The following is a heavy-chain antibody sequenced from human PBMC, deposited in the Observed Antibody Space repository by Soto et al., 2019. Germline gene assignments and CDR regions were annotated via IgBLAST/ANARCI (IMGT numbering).Heavy chain of an antibody. CDR3: AREGTSTSPHAFDI. CDR1: GGTFSSYT. J-gene: IGHJ3*02. Sequence: QVQLVQSGAEVKKPGSSVKVSCKASGGTFSSYTVNWVRQAPGQGLEWMGRIIPILGIPNYAQKFQGRVTITADKSTSTAYMELSSLRSEDTAVYYCAREGTSTSPHAFDIWGQGTMVTVSS. V-gene: IGHV1-69*08. D-gene: IGHD1-1*01. CDR2: IIPILGIP.